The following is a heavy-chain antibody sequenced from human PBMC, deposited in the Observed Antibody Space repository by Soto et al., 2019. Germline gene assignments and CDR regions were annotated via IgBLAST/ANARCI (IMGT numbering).Heavy chain of an antibody. CDR3: ARDLKDIVVVVAAGTMDY. V-gene: IGHV3-21*01. J-gene: IGHJ4*02. CDR2: ISSSSSYI. Sequence: GGSLRLSCAASGFTFSSYSMNWVRQAPGKGLEWVSSISSSSSYIYYADSVKGRFTISRDNAKNSLYLQMNSLRAEDTAVYYCARDLKDIVVVVAAGTMDYWGQGTLVTVSS. D-gene: IGHD2-15*01. CDR1: GFTFSSYS.